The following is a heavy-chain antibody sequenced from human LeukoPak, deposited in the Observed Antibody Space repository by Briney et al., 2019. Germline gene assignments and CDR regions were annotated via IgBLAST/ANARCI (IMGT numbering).Heavy chain of an antibody. CDR2: ISAYNDNT. D-gene: IGHD2-2*01. CDR3: ARTTGSRIVVVPAATDWFDP. V-gene: IGHV1-18*04. J-gene: IGHJ5*02. CDR1: GYTFTSYG. Sequence: ASVKVSCKASGYTFTSYGISWVRQAPGQGLEWMGWISAYNDNTNYAQKLQGRVTMTTDTSTSTAYMELRSLRSDDTAVYYCARTTGSRIVVVPAATDWFDPWGQGALVTVSS.